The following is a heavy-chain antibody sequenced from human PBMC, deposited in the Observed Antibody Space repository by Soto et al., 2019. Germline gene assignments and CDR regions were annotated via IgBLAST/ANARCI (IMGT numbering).Heavy chain of an antibody. J-gene: IGHJ5*02. CDR3: ARGRGGHCRGGTCYRCLDP. V-gene: IGHV1-8*01. D-gene: IGHD2-15*01. CDR2: MNPNSGDT. CDR1: GYTFTNYE. Sequence: GASVKVSCKASGYTFTNYETIWVRRAPGQGLEWMGWMNPNSGDTAYAQKFQGRVALTRDISKSTAYMELSSLRDEDTAVYYCARGRGGHCRGGTCYRCLDPQGQGPLFTVSS.